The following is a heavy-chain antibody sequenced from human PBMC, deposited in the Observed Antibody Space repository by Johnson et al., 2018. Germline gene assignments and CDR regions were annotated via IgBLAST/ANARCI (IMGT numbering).Heavy chain of an antibody. CDR2: IRGVDDTS. CDR3: ARQKWDYGDRNDY. D-gene: IGHD4-17*01. CDR1: GFTFRSYA. V-gene: IGHV3-23*04. Sequence: VQLVQSGGGLVQPGGSLRLSCAASGFTFRSYAMSWVRQAPGEGLEWLSTIRGVDDTSHYADSVKGRFTISRDNSNNMVYLQMNDLRAEDTALYYCARQKWDYGDRNDYWGQGTLVTVSS. J-gene: IGHJ4*02.